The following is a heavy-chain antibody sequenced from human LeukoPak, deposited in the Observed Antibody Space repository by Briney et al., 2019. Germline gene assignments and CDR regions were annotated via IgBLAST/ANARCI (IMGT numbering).Heavy chain of an antibody. Sequence: PGGSLRLSCAASGLTVSSNYMSWVRQAPGKGLEWVSVIYSGGSTYYADSVKGRFTISRDNSKNTLYLQMNSLRAEDTAVYYCAKDGYCSGGSCYSRGGHYFDYWGQETLVTVSS. J-gene: IGHJ4*02. V-gene: IGHV3-53*01. CDR2: IYSGGST. D-gene: IGHD2-15*01. CDR3: AKDGYCSGGSCYSRGGHYFDY. CDR1: GLTVSSNY.